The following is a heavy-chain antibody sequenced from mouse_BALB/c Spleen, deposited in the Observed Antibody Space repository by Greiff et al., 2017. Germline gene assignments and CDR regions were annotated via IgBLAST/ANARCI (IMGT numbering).Heavy chain of an antibody. V-gene: IGHV8-8*01. CDR2: IWWDDDK. CDR1: GFSLSTSGVG. J-gene: IGHJ2*01. Sequence: QVTLKVSGPGILQPSQTLSLTCSFSGFSLSTSGVGVGWLRQPSGTGLEWLAHIWWDDDKRYNPALKSRLTISKDTSSNQVFLKIDSVDTADTATYYCALYDGYYVDYWGQGTTLTVSS. D-gene: IGHD2-3*01. CDR3: ALYDGYYVDY.